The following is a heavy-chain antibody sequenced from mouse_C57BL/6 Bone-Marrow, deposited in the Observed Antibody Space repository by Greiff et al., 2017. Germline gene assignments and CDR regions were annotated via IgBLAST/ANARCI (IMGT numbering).Heavy chain of an antibody. CDR1: GFTFSSYT. CDR2: ISGGGGNT. Sequence: EVQLVESGGGLVKPGGSLKLSCAASGFTFSSYTMSWVRQTPEKRLEWVATISGGGGNTYYPDSVKGRFTISRDNAKNTLYLQRSSLVSEDTALYYCARHRGYRFDYWGQGTTLTVSS. V-gene: IGHV5-9*01. D-gene: IGHD5-1-1*01. CDR3: ARHRGYRFDY. J-gene: IGHJ2*01.